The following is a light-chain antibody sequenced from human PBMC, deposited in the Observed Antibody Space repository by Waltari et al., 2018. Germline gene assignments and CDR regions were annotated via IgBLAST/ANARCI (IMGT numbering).Light chain of an antibody. CDR2: YYSDSPK. CDR3: MIWPSNAWV. J-gene: IGLJ3*02. V-gene: IGLV5-37*01. CDR1: SDSNVDDYY. Sequence: QPVLTQPPSSSASPGESARLTCTVSSDSNVDDYYIYWYQQKPGSPPRYLLYYYSDSPKGQGSGVPSRFSGSKDSSANTGFLLISGLQSEDEADYYCMIWPSNAWVFGGGTKLTVL.